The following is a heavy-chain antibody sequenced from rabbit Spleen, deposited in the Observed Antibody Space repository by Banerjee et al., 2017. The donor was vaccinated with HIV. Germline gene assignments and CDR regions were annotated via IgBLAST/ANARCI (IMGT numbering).Heavy chain of an antibody. CDR2: IAGSGSGFT. J-gene: IGHJ2*01. D-gene: IGHD1-1*01. CDR1: GVSLNDKDV. Sequence: QEQLVESGGGLVQPEGSLTLTCKASGVSLNDKDVMCWVRQAPGKGLEWIACIAGSGSGFTYSATWAKGRFTCSKTSSTTVTLQMTSLTVADTATYFCARNYVNAFDPWGPGTLVTVS. V-gene: IGHV1S45*01. CDR3: ARNYVNAFDP.